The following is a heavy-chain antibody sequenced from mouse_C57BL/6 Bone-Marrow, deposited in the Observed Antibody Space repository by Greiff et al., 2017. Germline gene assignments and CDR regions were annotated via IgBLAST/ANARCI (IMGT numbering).Heavy chain of an antibody. CDR3: ALIYYGNPWFAY. CDR1: GYTFTSYW. V-gene: IGHV1-52*01. J-gene: IGHJ3*01. Sequence: QVQLQQPGAELVRPGSSVKLSCKASGYTFTSYWMHWVKQRPIQGLEWIGNIDPSDSETHYNQKFKDKATLTVDKSSSTAYMQLSSLTSEDSAVYYCALIYYGNPWFAYWGQGTLVTVSA. D-gene: IGHD2-1*01. CDR2: IDPSDSET.